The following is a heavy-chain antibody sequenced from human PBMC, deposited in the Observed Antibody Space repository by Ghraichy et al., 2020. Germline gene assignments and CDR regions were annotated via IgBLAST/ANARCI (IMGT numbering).Heavy chain of an antibody. CDR3: ARAMGFGEPIPHY. D-gene: IGHD3-10*01. J-gene: IGHJ4*02. CDR2: INPNSGGT. V-gene: IGHV1-2*02. CDR1: GYTFTGYY. Sequence: ASVKVSCKASGYTFTGYYMHWVRQAPGQGLEWMGWINPNSGGTNYAQKFQGRVTMTRDTSISTAYMELSRLRSDDTAVYYCARAMGFGEPIPHYWGQGTLVTVSS.